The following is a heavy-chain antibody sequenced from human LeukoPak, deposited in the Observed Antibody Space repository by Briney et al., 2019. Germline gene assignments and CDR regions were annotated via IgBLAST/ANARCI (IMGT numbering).Heavy chain of an antibody. CDR2: ISGSGGST. CDR3: ATFSFGDYYYYYGMDV. Sequence: GGSLRLSCAASGFTFSSYAMSWVRQAPGKGLGWVSAISGSGGSTYYADSVKGRFTISRDNSKNTLYLQMNSLRAEDTAVYYCATFSFGDYYYYYGMDVWGQGTTVTVSS. D-gene: IGHD4-17*01. J-gene: IGHJ6*02. V-gene: IGHV3-23*01. CDR1: GFTFSSYA.